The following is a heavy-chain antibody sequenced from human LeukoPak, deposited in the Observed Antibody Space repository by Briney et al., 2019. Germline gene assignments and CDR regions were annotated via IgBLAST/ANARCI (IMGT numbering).Heavy chain of an antibody. J-gene: IGHJ4*02. CDR1: GGSMSSYY. D-gene: IGHD5-18*01. Sequence: SETLSLTCTVSGGSMSSYYWSWIRQPAGKGLEWIGRIYTSGSTNYDPSLKSRVTMSVDTSKNQFSLKLTSVTAADTAVYYCARTTLGYSYGLQDYWGQGTLVTVSS. CDR3: ARTTLGYSYGLQDY. CDR2: IYTSGST. V-gene: IGHV4-4*07.